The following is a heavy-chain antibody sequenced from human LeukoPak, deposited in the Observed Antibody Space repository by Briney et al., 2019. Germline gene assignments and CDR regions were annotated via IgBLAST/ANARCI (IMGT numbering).Heavy chain of an antibody. CDR1: GFTFSSYG. V-gene: IGHV3-30*02. CDR2: IRYDGSNK. D-gene: IGHD3-22*01. J-gene: IGHJ4*02. Sequence: GGSLRLSCAASGFTFSSYGMHWVRQAPGKGLEWVAFIRYDGSNKYYADFVKGRFTISRDNSKNTLYLQMNSLRAEDTAVYYCAKDATYYYDSSGSPGGYWGQGTLVTVSS. CDR3: AKDATYYYDSSGSPGGY.